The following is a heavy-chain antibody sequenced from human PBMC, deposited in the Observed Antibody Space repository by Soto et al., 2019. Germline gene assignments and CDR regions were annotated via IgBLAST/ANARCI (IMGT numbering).Heavy chain of an antibody. D-gene: IGHD2-15*01. V-gene: IGHV3-30*18. CDR3: AKGSEVARQELDY. Sequence: QVQLVESGGGVVQPGRSLRLSCAASGFTFSNFGMPWVRQAPGKGLEWVAVISSDGSDKYYSDSVKGRFTISRDNSKITLFLQMNSLRVEDTAVYYCAKGSEVARQELDYWGQGTLVTVSS. CDR1: GFTFSNFG. CDR2: ISSDGSDK. J-gene: IGHJ4*02.